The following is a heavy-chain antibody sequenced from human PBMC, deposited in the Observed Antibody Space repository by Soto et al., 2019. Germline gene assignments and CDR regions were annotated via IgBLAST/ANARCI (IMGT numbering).Heavy chain of an antibody. CDR3: AKDKLGDPYYYYGMDV. CDR1: GGTFSSYA. Sequence: SVKVSCKASGGTFSSYAISWVRQAPGQGLEWMGGIIPIFGTANYAQKFQGRVTITADKSTSTAYMELSSLRSEDTAVYYCAKDKLGDPYYYYGMDVWGQGTTVTVSS. J-gene: IGHJ6*02. D-gene: IGHD1-26*01. CDR2: IIPIFGTA. V-gene: IGHV1-69*06.